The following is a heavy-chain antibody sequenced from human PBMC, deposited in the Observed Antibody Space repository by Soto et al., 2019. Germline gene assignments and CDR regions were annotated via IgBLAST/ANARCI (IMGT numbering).Heavy chain of an antibody. CDR2: IWYTGNDE. V-gene: IGHV3-33*01. Sequence: QVQLVESGGGVVQPGRSPRLSCAASGFSFSTYGMHWVRQAPGKGLEWVAVIWYTGNDEYYAGSVKGRFTISRDDSKNTLYLQMDSLRVEDTAIYYCARDQTWAEAFHLDYWGRGTPVTVSS. CDR3: ARDQTWAEAFHLDY. CDR1: GFSFSTYG. D-gene: IGHD1-26*01. J-gene: IGHJ4*02.